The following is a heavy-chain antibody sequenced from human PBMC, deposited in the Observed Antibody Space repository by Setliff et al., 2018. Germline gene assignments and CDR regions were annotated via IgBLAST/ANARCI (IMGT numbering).Heavy chain of an antibody. CDR1: AFTFSRYS. V-gene: IGHV3-21*01. Sequence: PGGSLRLSCVASAFTFSRYSMNWVRQAPGKGLEWVSSISSSGSFEFYADSVKGRFTISRDNANNSMSLQMNSLRAEDTAVYYCARGPSYTRVDESNYNYYYMDVWGKGTTVTVSS. CDR2: ISSSGSFE. J-gene: IGHJ6*03. D-gene: IGHD3-16*01. CDR3: ARGPSYTRVDESNYNYYYMDV.